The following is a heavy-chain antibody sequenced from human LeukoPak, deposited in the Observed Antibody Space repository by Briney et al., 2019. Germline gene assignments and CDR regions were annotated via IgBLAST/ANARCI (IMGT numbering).Heavy chain of an antibody. CDR1: GFTFSSYV. CDR2: IAYDGSNK. Sequence: PGGSLRLSCAASGFTFSSYVMHWVRQAPGKGLEWVAVIAYDGSNKYYADSVKGRFTISRDNSKNTLYLQMNSLRAEDTAMYYCAKDPRLAAAGTSEYFDYWGQGTLVTVSS. J-gene: IGHJ4*02. D-gene: IGHD6-13*01. V-gene: IGHV3-30*18. CDR3: AKDPRLAAAGTSEYFDY.